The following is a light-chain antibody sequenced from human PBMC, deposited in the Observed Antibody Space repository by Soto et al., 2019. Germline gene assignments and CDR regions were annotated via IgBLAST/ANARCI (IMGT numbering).Light chain of an antibody. J-gene: IGKJ5*01. CDR3: QQSSNWPQIT. Sequence: EIVMTQSPATLSVSPVERATLSCRSSQSVSSNLAWYQQKPGQAPRLIIYGASNRATGIPDRFSGSGSGTDFTLTIRRLEPEDLAVYYCQQSSNWPQITGGHWKRLAI. CDR1: QSVSSN. CDR2: GAS. V-gene: IGKV3-11*01.